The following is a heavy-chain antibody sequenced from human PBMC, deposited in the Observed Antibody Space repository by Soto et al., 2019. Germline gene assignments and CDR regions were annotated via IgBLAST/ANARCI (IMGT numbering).Heavy chain of an antibody. V-gene: IGHV3-30-3*01. D-gene: IGHD6-13*01. CDR2: ISYDATNK. Sequence: QVQLVESGGGVVQPGRSLRLSCAASGFTFSSYAIHWVRQAPGKGLEWVAIISYDATNKYYADSVKGRFTISRDNSKNTLYLQMNSLRPEATAVYYCARGYSSSSAAFDYWGQGTLVTVSS. CDR1: GFTFSSYA. CDR3: ARGYSSSSAAFDY. J-gene: IGHJ4*02.